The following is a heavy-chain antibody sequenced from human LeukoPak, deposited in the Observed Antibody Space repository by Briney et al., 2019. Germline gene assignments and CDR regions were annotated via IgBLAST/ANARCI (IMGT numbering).Heavy chain of an antibody. J-gene: IGHJ5*02. CDR3: ALTYYDILTGLHLFDP. V-gene: IGHV4-4*02. CDR2: FYHSGHT. CDR1: VDSIRGSNW. Sequence: PSGTLSLTCAVSVDSIRGSNWWSWVGPPPGKGLGWIGEFYHSGHTQYNPPLRSRDTLSLDKSKKQFSLKLSSVTDADAALYYCALTYYDILTGLHLFDPWGQGTLVTVSS. D-gene: IGHD3-9*01.